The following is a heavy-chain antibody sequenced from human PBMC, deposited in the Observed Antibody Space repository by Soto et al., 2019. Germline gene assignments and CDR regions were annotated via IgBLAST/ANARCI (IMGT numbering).Heavy chain of an antibody. CDR2: LNSDGTSA. J-gene: IGHJ6*03. CDR3: VRVSWQKSDIDV. Sequence: EVQLVESGGGLVQPGGSLRLSCAASGFTFSSYWMHWVRQAPGKGLVWVSRLNSDGTSANYADSVKGRFTTSRDNAQNTVYLQMNSLRAEDTAVYYCVRVSWQKSDIDVWGKGTTVTVSS. CDR1: GFTFSSYW. V-gene: IGHV3-74*01. D-gene: IGHD6-13*01.